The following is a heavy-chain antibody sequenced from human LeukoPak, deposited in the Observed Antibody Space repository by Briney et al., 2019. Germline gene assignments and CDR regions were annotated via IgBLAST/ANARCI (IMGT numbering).Heavy chain of an antibody. Sequence: TSETLSLTCTVSGGSISSSSYYWGWIRQPPGKGLEWIGSIYHSGSTYYNPSLKSRVTISVDTSKNQFSLKLSSVTAADTAVYYCARQSPIAASPGDFDYWGQGTLVTVSS. CDR1: GGSISSSSYY. J-gene: IGHJ4*02. CDR3: ARQSPIAASPGDFDY. V-gene: IGHV4-39*01. CDR2: IYHSGST. D-gene: IGHD6-6*01.